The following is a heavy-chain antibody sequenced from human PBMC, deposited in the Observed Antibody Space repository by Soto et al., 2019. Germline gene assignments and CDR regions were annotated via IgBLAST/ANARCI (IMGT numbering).Heavy chain of an antibody. CDR3: ARAISGYVT. Sequence: QVQLVQSGAEVKKPGASVKVSCKASGITYTTYAIHWVRQAPGQGLEWMGWINTGNGNTRYSQRFQGRVTLTTDTSASTAHMDLSSLTSEDKAVYYCARAISGYVTWGQGTLITVSS. D-gene: IGHD5-12*01. CDR1: GITYTTYA. J-gene: IGHJ5*02. CDR2: INTGNGNT. V-gene: IGHV1-3*04.